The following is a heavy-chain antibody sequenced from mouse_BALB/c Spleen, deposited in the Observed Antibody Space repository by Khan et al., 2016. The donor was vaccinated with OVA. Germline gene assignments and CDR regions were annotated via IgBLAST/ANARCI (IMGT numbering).Heavy chain of an antibody. D-gene: IGHD2-14*01. CDR3: LRDGAYHRNDGWFAY. CDR1: GYTFPSYT. V-gene: IGHV1-4*01. J-gene: IGHJ3*01. Sequence: QVQLQQPGAELARPGASVKMSCKASGYTFPSYTIHWIKKRPGQGLEWIGYINPSNGYTNYNQKFKEKATLTTDKSSTTAYLQLSSLTSDDSAVYSCLRDGAYHRNDGWFAYWSQGSLGTVSA. CDR2: INPSNGYT.